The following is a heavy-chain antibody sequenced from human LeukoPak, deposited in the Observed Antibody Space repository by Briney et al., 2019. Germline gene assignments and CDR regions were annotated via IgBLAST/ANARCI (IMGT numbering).Heavy chain of an antibody. CDR3: ARAGGFFSPFGY. CDR2: INHGGST. J-gene: IGHJ4*02. Sequence: PSETLSLTCAVYGGSFSGYYWSWIRQPPGKGLEWIGEINHGGSTNYNPSLKSRVTISVDTSKNQFSLKLSSVTAADTAVYYCARAGGFFSPFGYWGQGTLVTVSS. D-gene: IGHD3-3*01. CDR1: GGSFSGYY. V-gene: IGHV4-34*01.